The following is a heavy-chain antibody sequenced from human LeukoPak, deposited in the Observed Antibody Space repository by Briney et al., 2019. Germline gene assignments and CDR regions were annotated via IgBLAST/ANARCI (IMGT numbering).Heavy chain of an antibody. Sequence: GASVKVSCKASGYTFTGYYMHWVRQAPGQGLEWMGWINPSSGGTNYAQKFQGRVTMTRDTSISTAYMELSRLRSDDTAVYYCARSYPPYYDSSGYYYHYWGQGTLVTVSS. J-gene: IGHJ4*02. V-gene: IGHV1-2*02. CDR2: INPSSGGT. D-gene: IGHD3-22*01. CDR1: GYTFTGYY. CDR3: ARSYPPYYDSSGYYYHY.